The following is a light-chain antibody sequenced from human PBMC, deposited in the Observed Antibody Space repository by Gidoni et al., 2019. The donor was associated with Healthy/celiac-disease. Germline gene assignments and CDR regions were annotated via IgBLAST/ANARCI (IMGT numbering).Light chain of an antibody. CDR1: SSDVGGYNY. J-gene: IGLJ2*01. CDR2: DVS. Sequence: QSALTQPASVSGSPVQSITISCTGTSSDVGGYNYVSWYHQHPGKATKLMIYDVSNRPSGVSNRFSGAKSGNTASLTISGLQAEDEADYYCSSYTSSSTLVVFGGGTKLTVL. CDR3: SSYTSSSTLVV. V-gene: IGLV2-14*03.